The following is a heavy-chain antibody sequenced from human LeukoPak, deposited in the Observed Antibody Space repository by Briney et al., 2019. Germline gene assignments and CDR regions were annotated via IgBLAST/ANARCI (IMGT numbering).Heavy chain of an antibody. CDR3: ARSRDLKF. CDR1: GLTFSSYW. Sequence: GGSLRPSCAASGLTFSSYWMTWVRQAPGKGLEWVANIKPDGSERYYVDSVKGRFTISRDNAKNSLYLQMNSLRAEDTAVYYCARSRDLKFWGQGTLVTVSS. CDR2: IKPDGSER. J-gene: IGHJ4*02. D-gene: IGHD3-10*01. V-gene: IGHV3-7*01.